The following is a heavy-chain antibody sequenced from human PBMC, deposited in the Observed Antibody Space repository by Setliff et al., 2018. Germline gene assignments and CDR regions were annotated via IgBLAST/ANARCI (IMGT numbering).Heavy chain of an antibody. Sequence: PGGSLRLSCAASGFTFRSYWMSWVRQAPGKGLEWVANIKKDGSIKYYLDSVRGRFTISRDSARNSLYLQMNSLTADDTAVYYCARDSGSGGNFDYWGQGTLVTVSS. J-gene: IGHJ4*02. CDR2: IKKDGSIK. CDR1: GFTFRSYW. CDR3: ARDSGSGGNFDY. D-gene: IGHD6-25*01. V-gene: IGHV3-7*01.